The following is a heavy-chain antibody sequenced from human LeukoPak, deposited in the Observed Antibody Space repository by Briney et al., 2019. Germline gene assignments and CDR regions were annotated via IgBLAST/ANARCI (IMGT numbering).Heavy chain of an antibody. CDR1: GFTFDDYA. V-gene: IGHV3-21*01. J-gene: IGHJ3*01. Sequence: GGSLRLSCAASGFTFDDYAMHWVRQAPGKGLEWVSYINTISGYTYYADSVKGRFTISRDNAKKSLYLQMNSLRAEDTAVYYCARDRSGSSSIDDAFDLWGQGTTVTVSS. CDR3: ARDRSGSSSIDDAFDL. CDR2: INTISGYT. D-gene: IGHD1-26*01.